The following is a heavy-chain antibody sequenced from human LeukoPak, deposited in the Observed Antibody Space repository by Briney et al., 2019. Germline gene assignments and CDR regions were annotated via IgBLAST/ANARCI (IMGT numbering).Heavy chain of an antibody. J-gene: IGHJ4*02. CDR1: GYTFTSYY. V-gene: IGHV1-46*01. Sequence: ASVKVSCKASGYTFTSYYMHWVRQAPGQGLEWMGIINPSGGSTSYAQKFQGRATMTRDTSTSTVYMELSSLRSEDTAVYYCARDRGYDSSNYRVWYFDYWGQGTLVTVSS. CDR3: ARDRGYDSSNYRVWYFDY. D-gene: IGHD3-22*01. CDR2: INPSGGST.